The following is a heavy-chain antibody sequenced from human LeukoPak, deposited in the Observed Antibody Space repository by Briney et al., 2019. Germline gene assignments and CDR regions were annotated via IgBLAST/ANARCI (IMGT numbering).Heavy chain of an antibody. CDR1: GYTFTNYV. V-gene: IGHV1-18*03. D-gene: IGHD4-17*01. J-gene: IGHJ1*01. CDR3: ARTYGDNAEYFQH. CDR2: ISAYNGNT. Sequence: GASVKGSCKASGYTFTNYVSSWVRQAPGQGLEWMGWISAYNGNTNYAQKLQGRVTMTTDTSTSTAYMELRSLRSDDMAVYYCARTYGDNAEYFQHWGQGTLVTVSS.